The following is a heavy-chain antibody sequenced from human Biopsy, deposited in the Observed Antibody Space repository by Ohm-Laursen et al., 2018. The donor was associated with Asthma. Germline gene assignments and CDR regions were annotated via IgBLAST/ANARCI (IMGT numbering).Heavy chain of an antibody. Sequence: GSLRLSCAASGFSFSDYYMTWMRQVPGKGLEWVANIKHDGTEKNHVDSLKGRFTISRDNAKNSLYPQMNSLRAEDTAVYYCARTFHFWSPYHAEHYQLWGQGTLVTVSS. CDR3: ARTFHFWSPYHAEHYQL. J-gene: IGHJ1*01. CDR2: IKHDGTEK. CDR1: GFSFSDYY. V-gene: IGHV3-7*01. D-gene: IGHD3-3*02.